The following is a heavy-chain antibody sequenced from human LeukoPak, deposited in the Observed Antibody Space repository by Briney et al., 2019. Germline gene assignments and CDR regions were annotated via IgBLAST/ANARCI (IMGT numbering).Heavy chain of an antibody. Sequence: TGGSLRLSCAASGFPFSSYNLSWVRQAPGKGLEWVANIKQDGSEKYYVDSVKGRFTVSRDNAKNSLYLQMNSLRAEDTAVYYCARGVTHKWGYFDYWGQGTLVTVSS. CDR3: ARGVTHKWGYFDY. D-gene: IGHD7-27*01. V-gene: IGHV3-7*04. CDR1: GFPFSSYN. J-gene: IGHJ4*02. CDR2: IKQDGSEK.